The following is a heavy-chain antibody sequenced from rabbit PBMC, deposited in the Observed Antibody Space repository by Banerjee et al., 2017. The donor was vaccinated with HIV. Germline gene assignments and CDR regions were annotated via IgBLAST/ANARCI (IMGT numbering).Heavy chain of an antibody. CDR2: IYTGDGNT. Sequence: QSLEESGGDLVKPGASLTLTCKASGFTLSNYWICWVRQAPGKGLEWIACIYTGDGNTHYASWAKGRFTISKTSSTVDLQMTSLTAADTATYFRARDLAGVIGWNFGLWGPGTLVTVS. J-gene: IGHJ4*01. CDR1: GFTLSNYW. CDR3: ARDLAGVIGWNFGL. D-gene: IGHD4-1*01. V-gene: IGHV1S40*01.